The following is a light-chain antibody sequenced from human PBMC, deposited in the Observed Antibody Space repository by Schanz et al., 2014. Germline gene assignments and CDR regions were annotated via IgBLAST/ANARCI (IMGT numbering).Light chain of an antibody. CDR2: GVS. J-gene: IGLJ3*02. Sequence: QSALTQPPSASGSPGQSVTISCTGTSSDVGGYSYVSWYQLHPGKAPKLMIFGVSKRPSGVPDRFSGSRSGNTASLTISGLQAEDEANYYCCSYAGSPWLFGGGTKVTVL. CDR3: CSYAGSPWL. CDR1: SSDVGGYSY. V-gene: IGLV2-8*01.